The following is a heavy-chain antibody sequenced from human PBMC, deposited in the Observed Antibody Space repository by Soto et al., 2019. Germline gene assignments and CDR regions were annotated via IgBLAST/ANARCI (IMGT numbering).Heavy chain of an antibody. CDR3: ARASCSGGSCYSYYFDY. J-gene: IGHJ4*02. D-gene: IGHD2-15*01. CDR2: ISAYNGNT. CDR1: GYTFTSYG. Sequence: QVQLVQSGAEVKKPGASVKVSCKASGYTFTSYGISWVRQAPGQGLEWMGWISAYNGNTNYAQKLQGRVTMTTDTSTSTAYMEMRSLRSDDTAVYYCARASCSGGSCYSYYFDYWGQGTLVTVSS. V-gene: IGHV1-18*01.